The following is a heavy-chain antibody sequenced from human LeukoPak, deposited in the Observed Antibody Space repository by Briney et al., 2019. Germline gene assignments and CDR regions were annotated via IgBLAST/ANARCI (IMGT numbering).Heavy chain of an antibody. CDR1: GGSFSGYS. J-gene: IGHJ4*02. CDR3: MFSGHDFNY. CDR2: ISYSGST. D-gene: IGHD5-12*01. V-gene: IGHV4-34*01. Sequence: SGTLSLTCAVYGGSFSGYSCNWIRQPPGKGLEWIGEISYSGSTNYNPSLKSRVAISEDTSKKQFSLKMSSVTAADTAMYYCMFSGHDFNYWGQGTLVTVSS.